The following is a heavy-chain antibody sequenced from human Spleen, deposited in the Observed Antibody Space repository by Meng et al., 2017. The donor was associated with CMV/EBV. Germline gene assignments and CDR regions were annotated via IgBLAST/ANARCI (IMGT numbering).Heavy chain of an antibody. CDR1: GGSINSRSYY. Sequence: VSGGSINSRSYYWAWIRQSPGKGLEWIGSIYYSGTTYYNLSLKSRVTISVDTSKNQFSLKLRSVTAADTAVYYCASLWELLSLRFDYWGQGTVVTVSS. J-gene: IGHJ4*02. V-gene: IGHV4-39*07. CDR3: ASLWELLSLRFDY. CDR2: IYYSGTT. D-gene: IGHD3-10*01.